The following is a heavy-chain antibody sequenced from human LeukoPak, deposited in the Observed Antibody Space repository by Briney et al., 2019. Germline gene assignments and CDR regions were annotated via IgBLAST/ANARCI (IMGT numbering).Heavy chain of an antibody. CDR3: ARGYYYDSGSYQDY. V-gene: IGHV3-66*01. CDR2: IYSGGIT. Sequence: PGGSLRLSCAASGFTFSSYAMSWVRQAPGKGLEWVSVIYSGGITYYADSVKGRFTISRDNSKNTVYLQMNSLRAEDTAVYYCARGYYYDSGSYQDYWGQGTLVTVSS. D-gene: IGHD3-10*01. CDR1: GFTFSSYA. J-gene: IGHJ4*02.